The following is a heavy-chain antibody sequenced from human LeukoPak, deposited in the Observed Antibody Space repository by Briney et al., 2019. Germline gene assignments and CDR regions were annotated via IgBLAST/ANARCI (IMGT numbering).Heavy chain of an antibody. CDR2: ISGSGGST. D-gene: IGHD4-23*01. J-gene: IGHJ4*02. CDR1: GFTFSSYA. V-gene: IGHV3-23*01. CDR3: ANILSDYGGPPGDY. Sequence: PGGSLRLSCAASGFTFSSYAMSWVRQAPGKGLEWVSAISGSGGSTYYADSVKGRFTISRDNSKNTLYLQMNSLRAEDTAVYYCANILSDYGGPPGDYWGQGTLVTVSP.